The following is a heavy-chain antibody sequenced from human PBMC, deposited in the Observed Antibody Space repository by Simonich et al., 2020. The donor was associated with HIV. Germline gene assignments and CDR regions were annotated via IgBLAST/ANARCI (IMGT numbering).Heavy chain of an antibody. J-gene: IGHJ4*02. D-gene: IGHD4-17*01. CDR3: ARRHPTTVTTPYFDY. V-gene: IGHV4-34*01. Sequence: QVQLQQWGAGLLKPSETLSLTCAVYGGSFSSYYRSWIRQPPGTGLEWIGEINHSGSTNYNPSLKSRVTISVDTSKNQFSLKLSSVTAADTAVYYCARRHPTTVTTPYFDYWGQGTLVTVSS. CDR1: GGSFSSYY. CDR2: INHSGST.